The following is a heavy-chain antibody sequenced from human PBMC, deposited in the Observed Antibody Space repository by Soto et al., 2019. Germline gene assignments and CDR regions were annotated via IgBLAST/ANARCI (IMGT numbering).Heavy chain of an antibody. V-gene: IGHV4-34*01. CDR2: INHSVST. Sequence: SETLSLTCAVYGGSFSGYYWSWIRQPPGKGLEWIGEINHSVSTNYNPSLKSRVTISVDTSKNQFSLKLSSVTAADTAVYYCARGTLLVVVAAPTDFYYYMDVWGKGTTVTVSS. CDR1: GGSFSGYY. CDR3: ARGTLLVVVAAPTDFYYYMDV. J-gene: IGHJ6*03. D-gene: IGHD2-15*01.